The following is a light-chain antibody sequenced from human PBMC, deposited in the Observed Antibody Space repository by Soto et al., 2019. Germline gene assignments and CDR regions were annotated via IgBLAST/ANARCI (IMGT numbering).Light chain of an antibody. CDR3: QHYISYPYT. CDR1: QSINSQ. J-gene: IGKJ2*01. CDR2: DAS. Sequence: DIQMTQSPSTLSASVGDRVTITCRASQSINSQLAWYQRKPGKAPNLLIYDASTLESGFPSRFSGRRSGTEFTLTISSLQPDDFATYSCQHYISYPYTFGQGTKLDIK. V-gene: IGKV1-5*01.